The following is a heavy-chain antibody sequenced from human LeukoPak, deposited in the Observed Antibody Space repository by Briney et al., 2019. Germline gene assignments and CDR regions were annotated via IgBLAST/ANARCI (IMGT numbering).Heavy chain of an antibody. J-gene: IGHJ4*02. Sequence: SETLSLTCAVYGGSFSGYYWSWIRQPPGKGLESIGEINHSGSTNYNPSLKSRVTISVDTPKNQFPLKLSSVTAADTAVYYCARGRTPFRNFDYWGQGTLVTVSS. V-gene: IGHV4-34*01. CDR1: GGSFSGYY. CDR2: INHSGST. CDR3: ARGRTPFRNFDY. D-gene: IGHD1-14*01.